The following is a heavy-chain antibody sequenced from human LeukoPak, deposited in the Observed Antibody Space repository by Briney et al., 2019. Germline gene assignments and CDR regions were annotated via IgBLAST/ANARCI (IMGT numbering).Heavy chain of an antibody. CDR3: ARVTYGSGTYGAFDY. CDR1: GFTFSSYG. Sequence: GSLRLSCAASGFTFSSYGMTWVRQAPGKGLEWVSAISGSGGSTYDADSVKGRFTISRDNSKNTLSLQMNSLRAEDTAVYYCARVTYGSGTYGAFDYWGQGTLVTVSS. CDR2: ISGSGGST. V-gene: IGHV3-23*01. J-gene: IGHJ4*02. D-gene: IGHD3-10*01.